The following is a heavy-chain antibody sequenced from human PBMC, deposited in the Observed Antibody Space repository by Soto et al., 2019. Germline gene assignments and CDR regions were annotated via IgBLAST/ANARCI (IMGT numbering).Heavy chain of an antibody. CDR1: GFTFSSYG. J-gene: IGHJ6*02. D-gene: IGHD5-18*01. CDR3: ARVSKWGYSYGYFHYYYGMDV. V-gene: IGHV3-33*01. Sequence: GGSLRLSCAASGFTFSSYGMHWVRQAPGKGLEWVAVIWYDGSNKYYADSVKGRFTISRDNSKNTLYLQMNSLRAEDTAVYYCARVSKWGYSYGYFHYYYGMDVWGQGTTVTVSS. CDR2: IWYDGSNK.